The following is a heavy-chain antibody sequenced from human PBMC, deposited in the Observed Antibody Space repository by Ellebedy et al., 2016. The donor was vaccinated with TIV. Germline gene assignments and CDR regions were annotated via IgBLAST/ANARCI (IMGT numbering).Heavy chain of an antibody. CDR2: INRDGGST. CDR1: GFPFRDFW. V-gene: IGHV3-74*01. CDR3: ARYGTGIVAPGYYYYMDV. Sequence: GESLKISCAVSGFPFRDFWMHWVRQAPGKGLVWVSRINRDGGSTNYADSVKGRFTIFRYNAKNTLYLQMNSLRAYDTAVYYCARYGTGIVAPGYYYYMDVWGKGTTVTVSS. D-gene: IGHD2-2*01. J-gene: IGHJ6*03.